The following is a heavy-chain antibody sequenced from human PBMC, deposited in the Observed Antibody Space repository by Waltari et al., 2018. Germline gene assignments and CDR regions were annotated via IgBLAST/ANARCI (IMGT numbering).Heavy chain of an antibody. CDR2: ISSSGSTI. V-gene: IGHV3-48*03. D-gene: IGHD1-26*01. Sequence: EVQLVESGGDLVQPGGSLRLSCAASGFTFSSSDMTWVRQAPGKGLEWVSYISSSGSTIYYADSVKGRFTISRDNAKNSLYLQMNSLRAEDTAVYYCARGPYSGSYNYWGQGTLVTVSS. CDR3: ARGPYSGSYNY. CDR1: GFTFSSSD. J-gene: IGHJ4*02.